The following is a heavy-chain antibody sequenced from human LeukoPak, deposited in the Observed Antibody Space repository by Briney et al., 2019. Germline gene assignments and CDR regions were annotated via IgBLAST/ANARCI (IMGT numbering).Heavy chain of an antibody. CDR3: ARVNYDFWSGYDPTRAPFDP. CDR1: GGSISTYY. Sequence: PETPSLTRTVSGGSISTYYGTWIRQPPGKGLEWLGYVYYRGFTNYNPSLKSRVTISVDTPKNQFSLKLSSVTTADTAVYYCARVNYDFWSGYDPTRAPFDPWGQGTLLSVSS. V-gene: IGHV4-59*01. CDR2: VYYRGFT. D-gene: IGHD3-3*01. J-gene: IGHJ5*02.